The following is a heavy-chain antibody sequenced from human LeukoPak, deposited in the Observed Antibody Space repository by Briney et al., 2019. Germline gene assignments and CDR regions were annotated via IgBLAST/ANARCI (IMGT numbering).Heavy chain of an antibody. Sequence: GGSLRLSCAASGFTFSSYGMHWVGQAPGKGLEWVAVISYDGSNKYYADSVKGRFTISRDNSKNTLYLQMNSLRAEDTAVYYCAKDLLAAAGYFDYWGQGTLVTVSS. J-gene: IGHJ4*02. CDR1: GFTFSSYG. V-gene: IGHV3-30*18. CDR3: AKDLLAAAGYFDY. D-gene: IGHD6-13*01. CDR2: ISYDGSNK.